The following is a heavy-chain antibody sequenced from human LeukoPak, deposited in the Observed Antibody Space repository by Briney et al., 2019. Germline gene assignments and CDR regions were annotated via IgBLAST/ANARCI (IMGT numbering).Heavy chain of an antibody. D-gene: IGHD2-15*01. CDR1: GGSISSGGYS. CDR2: IYNSGST. CDR3: ARARYCSGGSCFHYFDY. Sequence: SQTLSLTCAVSGGSISSGGYSWSWIRQPPGKGLEWIGYIYNSGSTYYNPSLKSRVTISVDRSKNQFSLKLSSVTAADTAVYYCARARYCSGGSCFHYFDYWGQGTLVTVSS. V-gene: IGHV4-30-2*01. J-gene: IGHJ4*02.